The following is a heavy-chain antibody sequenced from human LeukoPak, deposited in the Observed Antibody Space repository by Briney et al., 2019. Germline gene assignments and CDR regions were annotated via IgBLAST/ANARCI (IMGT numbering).Heavy chain of an antibody. CDR1: GGSISSSSYY. D-gene: IGHD3-22*01. Sequence: SETLSLTCTVSGGSISSSSYYWGWIRQPPGKGLEWIGSIYYSGSTYYNPSLKSRVTISVDTSKNQFSLKLSSVTAADTAVYYCARGGMHSSGLDYWGQGTLVTVSS. CDR2: IYYSGST. J-gene: IGHJ4*02. CDR3: ARGGMHSSGLDY. V-gene: IGHV4-39*07.